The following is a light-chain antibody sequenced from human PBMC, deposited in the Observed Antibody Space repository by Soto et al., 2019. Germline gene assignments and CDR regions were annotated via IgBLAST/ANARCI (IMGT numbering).Light chain of an antibody. J-gene: IGKJ3*01. CDR3: QQYSSSPPEFT. Sequence: PGERATLSCRASQSISSNYLAWYQQRTGQAPRLLIFGASYRATGIPDRFSGSGSGTDFTLTISRLEPEDFAVYYCQQYSSSPPEFTFGPGTRVDSK. CDR1: QSISSNY. V-gene: IGKV3-20*01. CDR2: GAS.